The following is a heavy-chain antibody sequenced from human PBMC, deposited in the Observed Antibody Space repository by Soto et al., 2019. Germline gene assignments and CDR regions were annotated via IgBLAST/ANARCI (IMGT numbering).Heavy chain of an antibody. Sequence: PGGSLRLSCAASGFNVGAFAVNWVRQAPGKGLEWVSGISVSDAFIYYADSVRGRFSISRDASENILYLQMNSLRVDDTALYYCTRETVAGITGLDYWGPGTLVTRLL. V-gene: IGHV3-23*01. CDR3: TRETVAGITGLDY. D-gene: IGHD1-20*01. CDR1: GFNVGAFA. CDR2: ISVSDAFI. J-gene: IGHJ4*02.